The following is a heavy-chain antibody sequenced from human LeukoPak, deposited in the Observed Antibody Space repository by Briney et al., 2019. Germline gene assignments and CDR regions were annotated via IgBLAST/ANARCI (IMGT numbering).Heavy chain of an antibody. CDR2: IYYSGST. CDR3: ARKCGTFDY. J-gene: IGHJ4*02. Sequence: PSETLSLTCTVSGGSIRNYYWSWLRQPPGKGLEWIGYIYYSGSTNYNPSLKSRVTISVDTSKNQFSLKLSSVTAADTAVYYCARKCGTFDYWGQGTLVTVSS. CDR1: GGSIRNYY. V-gene: IGHV4-59*08. D-gene: IGHD2-15*01.